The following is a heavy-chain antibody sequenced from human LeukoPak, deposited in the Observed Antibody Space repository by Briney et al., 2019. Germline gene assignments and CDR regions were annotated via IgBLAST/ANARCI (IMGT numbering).Heavy chain of an antibody. CDR1: GFTFSSYA. V-gene: IGHV3-30*04. CDR2: ISYDGSNK. Sequence: GGSLRLSCAASGFTFSSYAMHWVRQAPGKGLEWVAVISYDGSNKYYADSVKGRFTISRDNSKNTLYLQMNSLRAEDTAVYYCAHSLPTYYYYGMDVWGQGTTVTVSS. D-gene: IGHD2-15*01. CDR3: AHSLPTYYYYGMDV. J-gene: IGHJ6*02.